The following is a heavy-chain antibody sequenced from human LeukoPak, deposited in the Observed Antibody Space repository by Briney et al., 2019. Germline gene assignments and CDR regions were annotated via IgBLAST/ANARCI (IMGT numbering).Heavy chain of an antibody. CDR1: GYTFTSYG. CDR2: ISAYNGNT. CDR3: ARRSQRFLEWLPHFDY. J-gene: IGHJ4*02. Sequence: ASVKVSCKASGYTFTSYGTSWVRQAPGQGLEWMGWISAYNGNTNYAQKLQGRVTMTTDTSTSTAYMELRSLRSDDTAVYYCARRSQRFLEWLPHFDYWGQGTLVTVSS. D-gene: IGHD3-3*01. V-gene: IGHV1-18*01.